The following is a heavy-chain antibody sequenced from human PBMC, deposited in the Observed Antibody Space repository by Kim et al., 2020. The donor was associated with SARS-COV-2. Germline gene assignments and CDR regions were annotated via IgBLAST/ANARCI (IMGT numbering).Heavy chain of an antibody. D-gene: IGHD6-19*01. CDR2: ISAYNGNT. Sequence: ASVKVSCKASGYTFTSYGISWVRQAPGQGLEWMGWISAYNGNTNYAQKLQGRVTMTTDTSTSTAYMELRSLRSDDTAVYYCARDRKKGSSGWSTSDYWGQGTLVTVSS. J-gene: IGHJ4*02. V-gene: IGHV1-18*01. CDR1: GYTFTSYG. CDR3: ARDRKKGSSGWSTSDY.